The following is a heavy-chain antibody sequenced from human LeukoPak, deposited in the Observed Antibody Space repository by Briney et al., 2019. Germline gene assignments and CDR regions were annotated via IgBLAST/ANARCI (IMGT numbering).Heavy chain of an antibody. V-gene: IGHV4-30-2*01. CDR3: ARGEDYGGNPFFDY. Sequence: SETLSLTCTVSGGSISSYSWSWIRQPPGKGLEWIGYIYHSGSTYYNPSLKSRVTISVDRSKNQFSLKLSSVTAADTAVYYCARGEDYGGNPFFDYWGQGTLVTVSP. D-gene: IGHD4-23*01. CDR2: IYHSGST. CDR1: GGSISSYS. J-gene: IGHJ4*02.